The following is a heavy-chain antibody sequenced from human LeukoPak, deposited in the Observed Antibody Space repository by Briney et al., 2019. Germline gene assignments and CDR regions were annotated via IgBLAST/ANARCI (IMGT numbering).Heavy chain of an antibody. D-gene: IGHD3-10*01. CDR1: GYTFTSYY. J-gene: IGHJ6*03. V-gene: IGHV1-46*01. CDR3: ARVKGLLWFGAMDV. CDR2: INPSGGST. Sequence: ASVKVSCKASGYTFTSYYMHWVRQAPGQGLEWMGIINPSGGSTSYAQKFQGRVTMTTDTSTSTAYMELRSLRSDDTAVYYCARVKGLLWFGAMDVWGKGTTVTISS.